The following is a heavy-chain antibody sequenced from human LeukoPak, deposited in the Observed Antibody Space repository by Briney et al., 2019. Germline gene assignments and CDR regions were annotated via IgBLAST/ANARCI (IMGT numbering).Heavy chain of an antibody. CDR3: ARVPAEQYYDFWSGYYSWCAFDI. CDR1: GFTFSSYS. V-gene: IGHV3-21*01. Sequence: GGSLRLSCAASGFTFSSYSMNWVRQAPGKGLEWDSSISTSSSYIYYADSVKGRFTISRDNAKNSLYLQMNSLRAEGTAVYYCARVPAEQYYDFWSGYYSWCAFDIWGQGTMVTVSS. J-gene: IGHJ3*02. D-gene: IGHD3-3*01. CDR2: ISTSSSYI.